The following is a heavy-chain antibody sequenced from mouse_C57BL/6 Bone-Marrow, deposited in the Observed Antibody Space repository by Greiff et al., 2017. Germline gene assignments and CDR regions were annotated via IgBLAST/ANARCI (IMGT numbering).Heavy chain of an antibody. CDR3: ARTPLIYYYGSSPLDY. J-gene: IGHJ2*01. V-gene: IGHV1-9*01. CDR2: ILPGSGST. Sequence: QVQLQQSGAELMKPGASVKLSCKATGYTFTGYWIEWVKQRPGHGLEWIGEILPGSGSTNYNEKFKGKATFTADTSSNTAYMQLSSLTTEDSAIYYCARTPLIYYYGSSPLDYWGQGTTLTVPS. CDR1: GYTFTGYW. D-gene: IGHD1-1*01.